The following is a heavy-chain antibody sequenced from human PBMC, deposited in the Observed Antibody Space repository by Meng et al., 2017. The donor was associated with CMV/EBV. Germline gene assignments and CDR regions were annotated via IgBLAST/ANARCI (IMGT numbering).Heavy chain of an antibody. CDR2: IYWDDDT. Sequence: QSPLQYVGPTPLKPTQTLTLTCTFSGFSLSTSAWGVGLIRQPPGNALEWLELIYWDDDTRYSPSLKSRLTITKDTSKNQVVLTMTNMDPVDTATYYCARIAAAGRFDYWGQGTLVTVSS. CDR3: ARIAAAGRFDY. V-gene: IGHV2-5*02. D-gene: IGHD6-13*01. J-gene: IGHJ4*02. CDR1: GFSLSTSAWG.